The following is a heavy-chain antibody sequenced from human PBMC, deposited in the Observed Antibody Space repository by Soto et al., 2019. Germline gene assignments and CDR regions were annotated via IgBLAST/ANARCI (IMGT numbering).Heavy chain of an antibody. V-gene: IGHV3-11*01. J-gene: IGHJ4*02. CDR3: ASHYDMWSGYLSPVDY. CDR1: GYTFSDYY. D-gene: IGHD3-3*01. CDR2: IDTSGTKI. Sequence: QVQLVESGGDLVKPGGSLRLSCAASGYTFSDYYMSWIRQAPGKGLEWISYIDTSGTKIYYPDSVKGRFTITRDNAKNSLYLEMNSLRDEYTAVYYCASHYDMWSGYLSPVDYWGQGTLVTVSS.